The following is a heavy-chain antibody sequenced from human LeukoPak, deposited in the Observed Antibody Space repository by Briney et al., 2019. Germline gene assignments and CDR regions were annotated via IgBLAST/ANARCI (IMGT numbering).Heavy chain of an antibody. Sequence: PSETLSLTCTVSGGSISSYYRSWIRQPPGKGLEWIAYIYYSGSTNYNPSLKSRLTTSLETTNNQFSFMLISVTAADTAVYYCARDRGLYGDYVYWYFDLWGRGTLVTVSS. J-gene: IGHJ2*01. V-gene: IGHV4-59*01. CDR2: IYYSGST. CDR1: GGSISSYY. D-gene: IGHD4-17*01. CDR3: ARDRGLYGDYVYWYFDL.